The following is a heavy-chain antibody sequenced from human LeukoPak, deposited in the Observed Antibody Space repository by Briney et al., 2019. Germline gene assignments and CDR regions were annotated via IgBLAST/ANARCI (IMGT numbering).Heavy chain of an antibody. Sequence: ASVKVSCKASGYTFTGCYMHWVRQAPGQGLEWMGWINPNSGGTNYAQKFQGRVTMTRDTSISTAYMELSRLRSDDTAVYYCASRVVPAAPLLPWGQGTLVTVSS. J-gene: IGHJ5*02. CDR2: INPNSGGT. CDR3: ASRVVPAAPLLP. CDR1: GYTFTGCY. V-gene: IGHV1-2*02. D-gene: IGHD2-2*01.